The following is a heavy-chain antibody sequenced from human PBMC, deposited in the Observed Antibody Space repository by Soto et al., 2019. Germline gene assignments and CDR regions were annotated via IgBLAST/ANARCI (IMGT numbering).Heavy chain of an antibody. CDR1: GGTFSSYT. CDR2: ITATFGIA. V-gene: IGHV1-69*02. D-gene: IGHD5-18*01. Sequence: QVQMVQSGAEVKKPGSSVKVSCKASGGTFSSYTITWVRQAPGQGLEWMGRITATFGIANYAQKFQGRVTISADKSTSTAYMELSRLTSDDPAVYYCGRRETAMGQSDYWGQGTLVTVSP. CDR3: GRRETAMGQSDY. J-gene: IGHJ4*02.